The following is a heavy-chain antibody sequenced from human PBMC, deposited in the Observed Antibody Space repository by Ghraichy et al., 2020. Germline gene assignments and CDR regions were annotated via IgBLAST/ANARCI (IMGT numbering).Heavy chain of an antibody. CDR3: ARVQLWYDY. D-gene: IGHD5-18*01. J-gene: IGHJ4*02. CDR1: GGSISSYY. CDR2: IYYSGST. V-gene: IGHV4-59*01. Sequence: SQTLSLTCTVSGGSISSYYWSWIRQPPGKGLEWIGYIYYSGSTNYNPSLKSRVTISVDTSKNQFSLKLSSVTAADTAVYYCARVQLWYDYWGQGTLVTVSS.